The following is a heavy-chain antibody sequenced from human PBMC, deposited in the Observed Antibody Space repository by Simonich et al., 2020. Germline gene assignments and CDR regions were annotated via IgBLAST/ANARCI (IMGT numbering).Heavy chain of an antibody. Sequence: QVQLVQSGAEVKKPGASVKVSCKASGYTFTDYYMHWVTQAPGQGLEWRGWINPNSGGTNYAQKFQGRVTMTRDTSISTAYMELSRLRSDDTAVYYCARSHIAAAGTGYFQHWGQGTLVTVSS. V-gene: IGHV1-2*02. D-gene: IGHD6-13*01. CDR2: INPNSGGT. CDR1: GYTFTDYY. J-gene: IGHJ1*01. CDR3: ARSHIAAAGTGYFQH.